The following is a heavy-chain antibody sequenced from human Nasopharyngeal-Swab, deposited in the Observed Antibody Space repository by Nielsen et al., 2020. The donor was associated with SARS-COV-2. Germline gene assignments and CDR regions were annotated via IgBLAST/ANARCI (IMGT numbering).Heavy chain of an antibody. CDR3: ASGSMIKFGGIIGKFDY. CDR1: GYTFTGYY. D-gene: IGHD3-16*02. Sequence: ASVKVSCQASGYTFTGYYIHWVRQAPGPGLEWMGWIDPYNGVTSYGENFQGRVTITSDTSISTAYMELSSLTSDDTALDYCASGSMIKFGGIIGKFDYWGQGTLVIVSS. V-gene: IGHV1-2*02. J-gene: IGHJ4*02. CDR2: IDPYNGVT.